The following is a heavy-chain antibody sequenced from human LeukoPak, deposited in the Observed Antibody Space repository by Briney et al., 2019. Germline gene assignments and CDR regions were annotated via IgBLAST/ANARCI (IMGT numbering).Heavy chain of an antibody. Sequence: SVKVSCKASGGTFSSYAISWVRQAPGQGLEWMGGIIPIFGTANYAQKFQGRVTITADESTSTAYMELSSLRSEDTAVYYCARLCSSTSCHPHYYYGMDVWGKGTTVTVSS. CDR2: IIPIFGTA. J-gene: IGHJ6*04. CDR3: ARLCSSTSCHPHYYYGMDV. CDR1: GGTFSSYA. V-gene: IGHV1-69*01. D-gene: IGHD2-2*01.